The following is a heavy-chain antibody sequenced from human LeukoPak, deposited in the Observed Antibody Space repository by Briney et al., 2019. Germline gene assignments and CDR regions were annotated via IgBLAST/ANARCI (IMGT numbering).Heavy chain of an antibody. CDR2: ISGSGGTT. Sequence: GGSLRLSCAASGFTFSTYAMSWVRQAPGKGLEWVSAISGSGGTTYYADSVKGRFTISRDNSKSTLYLQMNSLRAEDTAVYYCAKDKTSSWLIYDMDFWGQGTTVTVSS. V-gene: IGHV3-23*01. CDR1: GFTFSTYA. D-gene: IGHD6-13*01. J-gene: IGHJ6*02. CDR3: AKDKTSSWLIYDMDF.